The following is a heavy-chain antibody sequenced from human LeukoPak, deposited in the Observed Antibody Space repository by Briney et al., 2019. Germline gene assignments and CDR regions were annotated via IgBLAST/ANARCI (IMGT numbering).Heavy chain of an antibody. D-gene: IGHD3-22*01. J-gene: IGHJ4*02. CDR1: GYTFTSYG. CDR2: ISAYNGNT. CDR3: ARSPDTYYYDSSGYLHDY. Sequence: ASEKVSCKASGYTFTSYGISWVRQAPGQGLEWMGWISAYNGNTNSAQKLQGRVTMTTDTSTSTAYMELRSLRSDDTAVYYCARSPDTYYYDSSGYLHDYWGQGTLVTVSS. V-gene: IGHV1-18*01.